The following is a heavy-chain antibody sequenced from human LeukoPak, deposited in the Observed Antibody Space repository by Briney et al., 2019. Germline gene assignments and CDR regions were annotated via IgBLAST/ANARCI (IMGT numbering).Heavy chain of an antibody. D-gene: IGHD1-26*01. V-gene: IGHV3-53*01. Sequence: TGGSLRLSCAASGFTVGSSYMGWVRQAPGKGLEWVSVIYSGGSTYYADSMRGRFTLSRDNSKNSLYLQVNSLRAEDTAVYYCARLSGSYYEADYWGQGTLVTVSS. CDR3: ARLSGSYYEADY. J-gene: IGHJ4*02. CDR2: IYSGGST. CDR1: GFTVGSSY.